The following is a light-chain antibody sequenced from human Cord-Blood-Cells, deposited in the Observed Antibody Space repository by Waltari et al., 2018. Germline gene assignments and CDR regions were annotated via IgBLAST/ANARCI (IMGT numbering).Light chain of an antibody. Sequence: DIQMTQSPSSLSASVGARVTITCRASQSISSYLNWYQQKPGQAPKLLIYAASSLQSGVPSRFSGSGSGTDFTLTISSLQPEDFGTYYCQQSYSTPDTFGQGTKLEIK. CDR1: QSISSY. J-gene: IGKJ2*01. V-gene: IGKV1-39*01. CDR3: QQSYSTPDT. CDR2: AAS.